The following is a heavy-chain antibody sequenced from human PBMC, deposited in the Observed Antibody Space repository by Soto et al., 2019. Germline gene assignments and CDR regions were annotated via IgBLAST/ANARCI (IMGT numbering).Heavy chain of an antibody. D-gene: IGHD5-12*01. CDR1: EFTFGDYA. Sequence: GGSLSLSCTASEFTFGDYAMSWFRQAPGRGLEWVGFIRSKAYGGTTEYASSVKGRFTISRDDSKSIAYLQMNSLKTEETAVYYCTREPYCGYLYYFDYWGQGTMVTVSS. J-gene: IGHJ4*02. V-gene: IGHV3-49*03. CDR3: TREPYCGYLYYFDY. CDR2: IRSKAYGGTT.